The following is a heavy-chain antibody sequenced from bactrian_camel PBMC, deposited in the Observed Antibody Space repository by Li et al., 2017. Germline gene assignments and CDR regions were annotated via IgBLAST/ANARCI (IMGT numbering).Heavy chain of an antibody. CDR2: IVSGGGTN. V-gene: IGHV3S1*01. J-gene: IGHJ4*01. CDR3: TKETAGVGYHEFAEH. CDR1: GFTFSSAW. D-gene: IGHD3*01. Sequence: HVQLVESGGGSVQAGGSLRLSCAASGFTFSSAWLYWVRQAPGKGLEWVSTIVSGGGTNYDADSVKGRFTGSRDNAKNTVYLQLNSLKTEDTAMYYCTKETAGVGYHEFAEHWGQGTQVTVS.